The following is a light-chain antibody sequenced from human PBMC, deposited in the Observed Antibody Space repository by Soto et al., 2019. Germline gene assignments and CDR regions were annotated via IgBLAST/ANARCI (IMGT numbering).Light chain of an antibody. Sequence: EIALTQSPATLSLSPGERATLSCRASQSISHYLAWYQQKPGQAPRLLIYDASNRPTGVPARFSGSGSGTDFALTISGLEPEDFAVYYCQQRSNWPPITFGQGTRVEIK. CDR2: DAS. CDR3: QQRSNWPPIT. V-gene: IGKV3-11*01. CDR1: QSISHY. J-gene: IGKJ5*01.